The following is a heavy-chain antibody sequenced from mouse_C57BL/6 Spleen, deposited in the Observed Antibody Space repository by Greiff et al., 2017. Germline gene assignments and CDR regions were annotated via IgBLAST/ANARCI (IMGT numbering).Heavy chain of an antibody. CDR1: GFTFSDAW. V-gene: IGHV6-6*01. D-gene: IGHD4-1*01. CDR2: IRNKANNHAT. Sequence: EVQLQQSGGGLVQPGGSMKLSCAASGFTFSDAWMDWVRQSPEKGLEWVAEIRNKANNHATYYAESVKGRFTISRDDSKSSVYLQMNSLRAEDTGIYYCTRLGRGAMDYWGQGTSGTVSS. J-gene: IGHJ4*01. CDR3: TRLGRGAMDY.